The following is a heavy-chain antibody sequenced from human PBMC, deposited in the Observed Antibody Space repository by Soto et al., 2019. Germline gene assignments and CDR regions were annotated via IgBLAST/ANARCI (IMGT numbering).Heavy chain of an antibody. CDR3: ARGKGLYCSSTSCYGDWFDP. CDR2: IYYSGST. Sequence: SETLSLTCTVSGGSISSGDYYWSWIRQPPGKGLEWIGYIYYSGSTYYNPSLKSRVTISVDTSKNQFSLKLSSVTAADTAVYYCARGKGLYCSSTSCYGDWFDPWGQGTLVTVSS. D-gene: IGHD2-2*01. CDR1: GGSISSGDYY. J-gene: IGHJ5*02. V-gene: IGHV4-30-4*01.